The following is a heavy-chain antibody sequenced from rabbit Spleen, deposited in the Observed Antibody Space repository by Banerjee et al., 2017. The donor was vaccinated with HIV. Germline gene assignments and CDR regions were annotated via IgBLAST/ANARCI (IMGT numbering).Heavy chain of an antibody. CDR3: ARDTSSSFSSYGMDL. Sequence: QSLEESGGDLVKPGASLTLTCTASGFSFSSSDWIYWVRQAPGKGLEWIGYIDPVFGTTYYASWATGRFTISKTSSTTVTLQLNSLTAADTATYFCARDTSSSFSSYGMDLWGPGTLVTVS. D-gene: IGHD1-1*01. CDR1: GFSFSSSDW. J-gene: IGHJ6*01. CDR2: IDPVFGTT. V-gene: IGHV1S40*01.